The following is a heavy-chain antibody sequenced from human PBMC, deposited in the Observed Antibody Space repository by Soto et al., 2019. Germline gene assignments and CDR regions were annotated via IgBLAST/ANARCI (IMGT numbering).Heavy chain of an antibody. CDR2: ISAYNGNT. J-gene: IGHJ4*02. CDR3: AREDYYDSSGYYLKLDY. V-gene: IGHV1-18*04. CDR1: GYTFTSYG. D-gene: IGHD3-22*01. Sequence: QVQLVQSGAEVKKPGASVKVSCKASGYTFTSYGMSWVRQAPGQGLEWMGWISAYNGNTNYAQKLQGRVTMTTDTSTSTAYMELRSLRSDDTAVYYCAREDYYDSSGYYLKLDYWGQGTLVTVSS.